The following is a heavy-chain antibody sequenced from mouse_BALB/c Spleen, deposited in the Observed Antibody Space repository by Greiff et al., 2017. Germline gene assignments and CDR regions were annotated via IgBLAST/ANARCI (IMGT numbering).Heavy chain of an antibody. D-gene: IGHD2-1*01. V-gene: IGHV1-87*01. CDR2: IYPGDGDT. CDR1: GYTFTSYW. CDR3: ARNPYGNYGYFDY. Sequence: VKLMESGAELARPGASVKLSCKASGYTFTSYWMQWVKQRPGQGLEWIGAIYPGDGDTRYTQKFKGKATLTADKSSSTAYMQLSSLASEDSAVYYCARNPYGNYGYFDYWGQGTTLTVSS. J-gene: IGHJ2*01.